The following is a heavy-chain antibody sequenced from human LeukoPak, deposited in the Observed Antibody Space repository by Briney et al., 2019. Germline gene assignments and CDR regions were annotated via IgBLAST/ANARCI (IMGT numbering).Heavy chain of an antibody. CDR2: IWYEGTNK. Sequence: GGSLRLSCGASGFTFSSYGMHWVCQAPGKGLEWVAVIWYEGTNKYYADSVKGRFTISRDNSKNTLYLQMNSLRAEDTAVYYCAKQGGLGSYSAGSWFDPWGQGTLVSVSS. V-gene: IGHV3-33*06. CDR1: GFTFSSYG. CDR3: AKQGGLGSYSAGSWFDP. J-gene: IGHJ5*02. D-gene: IGHD1-26*01.